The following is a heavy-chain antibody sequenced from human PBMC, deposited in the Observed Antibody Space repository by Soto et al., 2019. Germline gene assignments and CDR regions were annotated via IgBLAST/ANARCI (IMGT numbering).Heavy chain of an antibody. V-gene: IGHV3-48*03. CDR1: GFTFSSYE. J-gene: IGHJ5*02. D-gene: IGHD6-6*01. CDR2: ISSSGSTI. Sequence: EVQLVESGGGLVQPGGSLRLSCAASGFTFSSYEMNWVRQAPGKGLEWVSYISSSGSTIYYADSVKGRFTISRDNAKNSLYLQMNSLRAEDTAVYYCASSRGQLVYGDHWFDPWGQGTLVTVSS. CDR3: ASSRGQLVYGDHWFDP.